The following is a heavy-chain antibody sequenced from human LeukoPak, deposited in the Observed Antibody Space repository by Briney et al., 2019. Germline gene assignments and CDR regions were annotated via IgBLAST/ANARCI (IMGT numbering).Heavy chain of an antibody. CDR3: AKDAVAPGSGGDYFDY. CDR1: GFTFRSYA. J-gene: IGHJ4*02. V-gene: IGHV3-23*01. Sequence: GGSLRLSCAASGFTFRSYAMSWVRQAPGKGLEWVSTVTGGGGTTYYADSVKGRFTISRDNSKNTLSLQMDSLRAEDTAVYYCAKDAVAPGSGGDYFDYWGQGTLVTVSS. CDR2: VTGGGGTT. D-gene: IGHD3-10*01.